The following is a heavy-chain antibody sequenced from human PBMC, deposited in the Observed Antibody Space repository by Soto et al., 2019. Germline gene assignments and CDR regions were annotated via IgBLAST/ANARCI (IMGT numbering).Heavy chain of an antibody. CDR2: IYHTGST. D-gene: IGHD1-7*01. CDR1: GGSISTVGHY. CDR3: ARATGTLRSRNCDY. Sequence: SETLSLTCSVSGGSISTVGHYWTWIRQPPGKGLEWIGSIYHTGSTYYSKSLRSRLTMSVDTSKSQFSLRLSSVTAAGTAVYYCARATGTLRSRNCDYWGQGSLVTVSS. J-gene: IGHJ4*02. V-gene: IGHV4-31*03.